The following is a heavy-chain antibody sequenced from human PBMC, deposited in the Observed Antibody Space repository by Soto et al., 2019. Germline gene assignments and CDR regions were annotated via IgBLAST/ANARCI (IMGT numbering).Heavy chain of an antibody. D-gene: IGHD2-21*02. CDR2: IYWDDDK. CDR1: GFSLSTTGVG. J-gene: IGHJ6*02. V-gene: IGHV2-5*02. Sequence: SGPTLVNPTQTLTLTCTFSGFSLSTTGVGVGWIRQPPGKALEWLALIYWDDDKRYNPSLKSRLTITKDTSKNQVVLAMTNMDPVDTATYYCVQSRCGGVCLQSYSSHSYYGLDVWGQGTTVTVS. CDR3: VQSRCGGVCLQSYSSHSYYGLDV.